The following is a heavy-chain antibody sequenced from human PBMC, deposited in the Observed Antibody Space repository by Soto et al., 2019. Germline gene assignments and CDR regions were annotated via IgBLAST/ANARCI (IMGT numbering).Heavy chain of an antibody. CDR2: ISYSGST. CDR1: GGSISSGSFY. J-gene: IGHJ4*02. Sequence: SETLSLTXTVSGGSISSGSFYWNWIRQHPGKGLEWIGCISYSGSTYYNPSLKSRATISVDTSKNQFSLNLSSVTAADTAVYFCARGVVITQVDYWGQGTQVTVSS. D-gene: IGHD3-3*01. CDR3: ARGVVITQVDY. V-gene: IGHV4-31*02.